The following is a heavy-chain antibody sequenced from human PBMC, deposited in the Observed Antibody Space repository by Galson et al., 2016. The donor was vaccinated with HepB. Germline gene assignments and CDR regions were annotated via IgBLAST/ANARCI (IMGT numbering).Heavy chain of an antibody. CDR1: GFSLTTNGMG. CDR3: VRSAHYNYIWESFRSQYYFDN. D-gene: IGHD3-16*02. CDR2: TDWDDDK. V-gene: IGHV2-70*01. J-gene: IGHJ4*02. Sequence: PALVKPTQTLTLTCSFSGFSLTTNGMGVTWIRQPPGKALEWLANTDWDDDKYYSTSVRTRLTISKDTSRSQVVLTLTSVGPVDTATYYCVRSAHYNYIWESFRSQYYFDNWGQGILVTVSS.